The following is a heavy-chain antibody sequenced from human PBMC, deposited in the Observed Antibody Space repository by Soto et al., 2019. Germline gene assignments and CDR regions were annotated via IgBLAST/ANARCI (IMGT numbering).Heavy chain of an antibody. D-gene: IGHD6-13*01. CDR3: PITHIEEAGTNYFDY. V-gene: IGHV1-69*13. J-gene: IGHJ4*02. CDR2: IIPIFGTA. Sequence: SVKVSYKASGRTFSSYAISWVRQAPGQGLEWMGGIIPIFGTANYAQKFQGRVTITADESTSTAYMELSILRSEDTAVYYCPITHIEEAGTNYFDYCGQGTLVTISS. CDR1: GRTFSSYA.